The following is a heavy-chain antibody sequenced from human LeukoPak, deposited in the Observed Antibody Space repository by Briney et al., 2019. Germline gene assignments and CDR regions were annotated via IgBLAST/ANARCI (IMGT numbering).Heavy chain of an antibody. CDR3: ARGPGDIVVVVAATPFDY. CDR2: INHSGST. CDR1: GGSFSGYY. D-gene: IGHD2-15*01. Sequence: PSETLSLTCAVYGGSFSGYYWSWIGQPPGKGLEWIGEINHSGSTNYNPSLKSRVTISVDTSKNQFSLKLSSVTAADTAVYYCARGPGDIVVVVAATPFDYWGQGTLVTVSS. J-gene: IGHJ4*02. V-gene: IGHV4-34*01.